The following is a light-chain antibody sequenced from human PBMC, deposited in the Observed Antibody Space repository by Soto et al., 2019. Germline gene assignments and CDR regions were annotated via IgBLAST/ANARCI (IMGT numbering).Light chain of an antibody. V-gene: IGKV1-5*01. CDR3: QQYQSYWT. J-gene: IGKJ1*01. Sequence: DIQMTQSPSTLSASVGDRVTITGRASQSFSSWLAWYQQKPGKAPKLVIYDASSLQSGVPSRFSGSGSGTEFTLTISSLQPDDFATYYCQQYQSYWTFGQGTKVDIK. CDR2: DAS. CDR1: QSFSSW.